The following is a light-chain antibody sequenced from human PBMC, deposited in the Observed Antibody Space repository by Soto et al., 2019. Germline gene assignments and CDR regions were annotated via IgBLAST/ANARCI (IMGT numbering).Light chain of an antibody. J-gene: IGKJ1*01. Sequence: DVQMTQSPSTLSPSVGDKFTITFRASQSISSWFAWYQQKPGKAPKLLIYKASSLESGVPSRFSGSGSGTEFTLTISSLQPDDFATYYCQQYNSYSLTFGQGTKVDIK. CDR2: KAS. CDR1: QSISSW. CDR3: QQYNSYSLT. V-gene: IGKV1-5*03.